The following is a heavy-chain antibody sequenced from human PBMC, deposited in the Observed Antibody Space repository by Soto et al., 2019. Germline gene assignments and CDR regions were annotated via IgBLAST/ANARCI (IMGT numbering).Heavy chain of an antibody. J-gene: IGHJ4*02. V-gene: IGHV3-21*06. D-gene: IGHD5-18*01. CDR2: ISSSSSHT. CDR3: WRGGYGPRCYH. CDR1: GFTFSNYS. Sequence: GGSLRLSCTASGFTFSNYSMNWVRQAPGRGLEWVSSISSSSSHTYYADSVKGRFTISRDNARNSLYLQMDSLRADDTAVYYCWRGGYGPRCYHWGQGTLVTVSS.